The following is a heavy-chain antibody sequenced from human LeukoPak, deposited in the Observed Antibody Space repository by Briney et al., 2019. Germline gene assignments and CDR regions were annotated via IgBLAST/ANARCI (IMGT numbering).Heavy chain of an antibody. V-gene: IGHV4-39*01. CDR2: IYYSGST. CDR3: ASGGNSFFGAFDI. CDR1: GGSISSSSYY. D-gene: IGHD4-23*01. Sequence: SETLSLTCTVSGGSISSSSYYWGWIRQPPGKGLEWIGSIYYSGSTYYNPSLKSRVTISVDTSKNQFSLKLSSVTAADTAVCYCASGGNSFFGAFDIWGQGTMVTVSS. J-gene: IGHJ3*02.